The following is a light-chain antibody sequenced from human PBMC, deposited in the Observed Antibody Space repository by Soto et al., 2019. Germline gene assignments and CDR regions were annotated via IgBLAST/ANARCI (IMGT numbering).Light chain of an antibody. Sequence: QSALTQPPSASGSPGQSVTISCTGTSSDVGGYNYVSWYQQHPGKAPKLMIYEVIKPPSGVPDRFSGSKSGNTASLTVSGLQAEDEADYYCSSYSGSNAVVFGGGTKLTVL. CDR2: EVI. CDR3: SSYSGSNAVV. J-gene: IGLJ2*01. CDR1: SSDVGGYNY. V-gene: IGLV2-8*01.